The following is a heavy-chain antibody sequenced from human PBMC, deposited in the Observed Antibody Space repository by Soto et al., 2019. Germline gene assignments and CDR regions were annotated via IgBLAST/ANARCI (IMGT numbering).Heavy chain of an antibody. D-gene: IGHD3-10*01. J-gene: IGHJ5*02. Sequence: QVQLVESGGGVVQPGRSLRLSCVASGVTFTNHGFHWVRQAPGKGLEWVAIIWLDGSNKYYADSVKGRFTISRDDSKNAVYLEMNSLRTEDTAVYYCARDSAASGSRAGWFDPWGQGTLVTVSS. CDR2: IWLDGSNK. V-gene: IGHV3-33*01. CDR3: ARDSAASGSRAGWFDP. CDR1: GVTFTNHG.